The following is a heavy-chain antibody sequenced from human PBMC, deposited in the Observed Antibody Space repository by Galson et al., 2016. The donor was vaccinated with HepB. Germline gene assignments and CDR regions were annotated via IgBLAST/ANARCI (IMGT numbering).Heavy chain of an antibody. CDR2: IYPGDSDT. CDR1: GYSFSTYW. Sequence: QSGAEVKKPGESLKISCKGSGYSFSTYWIAWVRQMPGKGLEWMGIIYPGDSDTRYSPSFRGQVTTSADKSINTAYLQWSSLKASDTAMHYCARPIAAAGNGWFDPWGQGTLVTVSS. V-gene: IGHV5-51*01. CDR3: ARPIAAAGNGWFDP. D-gene: IGHD6-13*01. J-gene: IGHJ5*02.